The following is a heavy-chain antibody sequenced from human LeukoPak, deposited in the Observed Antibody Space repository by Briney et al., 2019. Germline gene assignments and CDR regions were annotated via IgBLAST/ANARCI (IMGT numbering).Heavy chain of an antibody. CDR1: GYTFTSYA. Sequence: ASVKVSCKASGYTFTSYAMHWVRQAPGQRLEWMGWINAGNGNTKYSQKFQGRVTITRDTSASTAYMELSSLRSEDTAVYYCARRSIAAAGTFGPWGQGTLVTVSS. V-gene: IGHV1-3*01. CDR2: INAGNGNT. CDR3: ARRSIAAAGTFGP. D-gene: IGHD6-13*01. J-gene: IGHJ5*02.